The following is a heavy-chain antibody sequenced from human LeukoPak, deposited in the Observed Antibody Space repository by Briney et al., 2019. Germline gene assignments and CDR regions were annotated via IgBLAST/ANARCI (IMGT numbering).Heavy chain of an antibody. V-gene: IGHV4-31*11. CDR3: ARVVGYIRGWYFVY. Sequence: SQTLSLTCAVSGHSLSSGGYAWTWIRQHPGKGLEWLGYIYHSRSTSYNPSVESRLIISVDKYDSQFSVKLDSLTAAGTVVYYCARVVGYIRGWYFVYWGQG. CDR1: GHSLSSGGYA. J-gene: IGHJ4*02. CDR2: IYHSRST. D-gene: IGHD6-19*01.